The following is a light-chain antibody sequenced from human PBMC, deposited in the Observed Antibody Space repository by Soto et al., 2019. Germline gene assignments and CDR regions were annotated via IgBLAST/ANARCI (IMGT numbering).Light chain of an antibody. Sequence: VLTQSPATLSVSPGERATLSCGASQGVGSILASYQQEPGQAPRLLIYDASTRATGIPARFSGDGSGTEFTLTISRLQSDDFAVYYCQHYKPWPLTFGGGTRVEI. J-gene: IGKJ4*01. V-gene: IGKV3-15*01. CDR2: DAS. CDR1: QGVGSI. CDR3: QHYKPWPLT.